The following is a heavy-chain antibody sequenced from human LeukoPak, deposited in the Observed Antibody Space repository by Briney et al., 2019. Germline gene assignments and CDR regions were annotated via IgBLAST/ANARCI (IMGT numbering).Heavy chain of an antibody. Sequence: GGSLRLSCAASGFTFISYGMHWVRQAPGKGLEWVAVIWYDGSNKYYADSVKGRFTISRDNSKNTLYLQMNSLRAEDTALYYCARDGTTGTPDFDYWGQGTLVTVSS. D-gene: IGHD1-1*01. CDR2: IWYDGSNK. V-gene: IGHV3-33*01. CDR1: GFTFISYG. J-gene: IGHJ4*02. CDR3: ARDGTTGTPDFDY.